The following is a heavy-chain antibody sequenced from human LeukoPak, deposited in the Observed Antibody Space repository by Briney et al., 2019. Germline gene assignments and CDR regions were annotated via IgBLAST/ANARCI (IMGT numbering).Heavy chain of an antibody. CDR2: IYYSGST. J-gene: IGHJ2*01. CDR3: AREDREQQWLAYWYFDL. V-gene: IGHV4-59*01. Sequence: PSETLSLTCTVSGGSISSYYWSWIRQPPGKGLEWIGYIYYSGSTNYNPSLKSRVTISVDTSKNQFSLKLSSVTAADTAAYYCAREDREQQWLAYWYFDLWGRGTLVTVSS. D-gene: IGHD6-19*01. CDR1: GGSISSYY.